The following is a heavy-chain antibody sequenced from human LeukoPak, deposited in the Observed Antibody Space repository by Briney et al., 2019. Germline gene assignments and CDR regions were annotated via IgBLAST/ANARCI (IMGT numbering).Heavy chain of an antibody. Sequence: ASVKVSCKASGYTFTSYYMHWVRQAPGQGLEWMGIINPSGGSTSYAQKFQGRVTMTRDTSTSTVYMELSSLRSEDTAVYYCARDVRGLTYYHDSSGYENWFDPWGQGTLVTVSS. V-gene: IGHV1-46*01. CDR2: INPSGGST. J-gene: IGHJ5*02. CDR1: GYTFTSYY. D-gene: IGHD3-22*01. CDR3: ARDVRGLTYYHDSSGYENWFDP.